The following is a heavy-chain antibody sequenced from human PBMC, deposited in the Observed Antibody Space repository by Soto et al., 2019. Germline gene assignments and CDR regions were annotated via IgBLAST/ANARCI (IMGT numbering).Heavy chain of an antibody. J-gene: IGHJ3*02. CDR2: IYWDDDK. V-gene: IGHV2-5*02. CDR1: GFSLSTSGVG. CDR3: AHRRYDYIWGSYRYNRFDAFDI. Sequence: QITLKESGPTLVKPTQTLTLTCTFSGFSLSTSGVGVGWIRQPPGKALEWLALIYWDDDKRYSPSLKSRLTITKDTSKNQVVLTMTNMDPVDTATYYCAHRRYDYIWGSYRYNRFDAFDIWGQGTMVTVSS. D-gene: IGHD3-16*02.